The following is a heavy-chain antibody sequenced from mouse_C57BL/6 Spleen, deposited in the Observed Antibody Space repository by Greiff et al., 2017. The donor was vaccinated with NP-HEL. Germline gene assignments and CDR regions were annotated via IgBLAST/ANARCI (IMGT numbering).Heavy chain of an antibody. V-gene: IGHV1-20*01. J-gene: IGHJ2*01. CDR3: ARSYEGLRGGNYFDY. CDR1: GYSFTGYF. CDR2: INPYNGDT. D-gene: IGHD2-4*01. Sequence: VHVKQSGPELVKPGDSVKISCKASGYSFTGYFMNWVMQSHGKSLEWIGRINPYNGDTFYNQKFKGKATLTVDKSSSTAHMELRSLTSEDSAVYYCARSYEGLRGGNYFDYWGQGTTLTVSS.